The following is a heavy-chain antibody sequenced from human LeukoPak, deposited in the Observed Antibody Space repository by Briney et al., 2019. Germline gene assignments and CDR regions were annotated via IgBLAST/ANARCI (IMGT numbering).Heavy chain of an antibody. D-gene: IGHD3-22*01. CDR3: ARALRYYSDSSGYAFDY. CDR2: IIPIFRTA. V-gene: IGHV1-69*13. CDR1: GGTFRSFA. Sequence: AASVKVSCKASGGTFRSFAISWVRQAPGQGLEWMGGIIPIFRTANYAQTFQGRVTITADESTSTAYMELSSLRSEDTAVYYCARALRYYSDSSGYAFDYWGRGTLDTVSS. J-gene: IGHJ4*02.